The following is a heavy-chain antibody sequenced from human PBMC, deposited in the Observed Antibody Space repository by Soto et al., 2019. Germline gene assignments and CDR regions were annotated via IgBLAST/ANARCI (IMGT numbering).Heavy chain of an antibody. CDR2: MDGGGDI. Sequence: PWGSLRLTFLVSGFTVNTNYMYWVRQAPGRGLEWVSAMDGGGDIHYADSVKGLFNISRDTSENTLYLRMDKLRVEDTAVYLCVSRLHSWVFHXWGQGTMVTVSX. D-gene: IGHD1-26*01. J-gene: IGHJ4*01. CDR1: GFTVNTNY. V-gene: IGHV3-53*01. CDR3: VSRLHSWVFHX.